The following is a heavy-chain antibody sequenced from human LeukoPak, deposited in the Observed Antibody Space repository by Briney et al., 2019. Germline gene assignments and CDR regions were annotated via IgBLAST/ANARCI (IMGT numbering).Heavy chain of an antibody. CDR1: GFTFSSYG. D-gene: IGHD5-18*01. V-gene: IGHV3-23*01. CDR3: ARQFYTAIVLFWFDP. CDR2: ISGSGGST. Sequence: GGSLRLSCAVSGFTFSSYGMSWVRQAPGKGLEWVSAISGSGGSTYYADSVKGRFTISRDNSKNTLYLQMNSLRAEDTAVYYCARQFYTAIVLFWFDPWGLGTLVTVSS. J-gene: IGHJ5*02.